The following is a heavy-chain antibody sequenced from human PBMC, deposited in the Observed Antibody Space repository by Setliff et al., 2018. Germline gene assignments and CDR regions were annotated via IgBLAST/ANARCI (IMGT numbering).Heavy chain of an antibody. CDR2: VDFSGTT. Sequence: SETLSLTCSVSGGSITRRTYSWGWVRQPPGKGLEWIGKVDFSGTTYYNLSLKSRVTISVDTTKNHFSLSLTSVTAADTSLYYCVSGTGFTKEPFDYLGPGILVTVS. CDR1: GGSITRRTYS. J-gene: IGHJ4*02. D-gene: IGHD3-9*01. CDR3: VSGTGFTKEPFDY. V-gene: IGHV4-39*02.